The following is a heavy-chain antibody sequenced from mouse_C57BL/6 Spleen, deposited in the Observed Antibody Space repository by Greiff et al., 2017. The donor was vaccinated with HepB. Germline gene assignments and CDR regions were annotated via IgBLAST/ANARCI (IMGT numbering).Heavy chain of an antibody. Sequence: EVKLVESGGGLVQPGGSMKLSCVASGFTFSNYWMNWVRQSPEKGLEWVAQIRLKSDNYATHYAESVKGRFTISRDDSKSSVYLQMNNLRAEDTGIYYCTYYSNYVRGYWGQGTTLTVSS. V-gene: IGHV6-3*01. CDR2: IRLKSDNYAT. J-gene: IGHJ2*01. CDR1: GFTFSNYW. CDR3: TYYSNYVRGY. D-gene: IGHD2-5*01.